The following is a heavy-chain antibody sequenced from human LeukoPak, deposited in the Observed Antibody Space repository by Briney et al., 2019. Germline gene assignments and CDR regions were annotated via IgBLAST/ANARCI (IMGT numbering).Heavy chain of an antibody. J-gene: IGHJ4*02. CDR3: ARDPTTEETVPYYFDD. CDR1: GGSFIGYH. CDR2: INHRGGT. D-gene: IGHD4-23*01. V-gene: IGHV4-34*01. Sequence: SETLSLTCAVSGGSFIGYHWNWIRQSPGKGLEWIAEINHRGGTNYNPSLKSRATISIDTSKNQFSLNLKSVTAADTAVYYCARDPTTEETVPYYFDDWGQRTLVTVSS.